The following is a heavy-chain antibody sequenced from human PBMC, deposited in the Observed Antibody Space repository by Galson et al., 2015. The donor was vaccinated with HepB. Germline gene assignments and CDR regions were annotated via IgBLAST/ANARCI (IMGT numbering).Heavy chain of an antibody. CDR1: GFTFSSYS. CDR3: ARDEGYCSGGSCYSGY. Sequence: SLRLSCAASGFTFSSYSMNWVRQAPGKGLEWVSSISSSSSYIYYADSVKGRFTISRDNAKNSLYLQMNSLRAEDTAVYYCARDEGYCSGGSCYSGYWGQGTLVTVSS. V-gene: IGHV3-21*01. D-gene: IGHD2-15*01. J-gene: IGHJ4*02. CDR2: ISSSSSYI.